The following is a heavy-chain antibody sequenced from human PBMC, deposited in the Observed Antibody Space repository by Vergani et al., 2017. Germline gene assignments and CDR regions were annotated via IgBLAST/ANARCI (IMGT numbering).Heavy chain of an antibody. V-gene: IGHV3-30*02. CDR3: AKHFRGWGIDY. D-gene: IGHD3-16*01. Sequence: QVQLVESGGGVFQRGGSLRLFCATSGFTLSNYDMQWIRQGPGMGLEFVAFIQFVGSNQYCADSVKGRFTLSRDFCKNTLYLQMNNLRTEDTATYYCAKHFRGWGIDYWGQGTQVIVSS. CDR2: IQFVGSNQ. CDR1: GFTLSNYD. J-gene: IGHJ4*02.